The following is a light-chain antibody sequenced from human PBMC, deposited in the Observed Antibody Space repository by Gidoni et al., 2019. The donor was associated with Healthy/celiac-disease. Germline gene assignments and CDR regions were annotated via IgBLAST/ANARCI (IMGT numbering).Light chain of an antibody. CDR1: QSVSSW. CDR2: DAS. V-gene: IGKV1-5*01. J-gene: IGKJ1*01. CDR3: QQYNSYST. Sequence: DIQMTHSPSTLSASVGDRVTIPCRASQSVSSWLAWYQQKPGKAPTLLPYDASSWESGVPSRFSGSGSGTEFTLTISSLQPDDFATYYCQQYNSYSTFGQGTKVEIK.